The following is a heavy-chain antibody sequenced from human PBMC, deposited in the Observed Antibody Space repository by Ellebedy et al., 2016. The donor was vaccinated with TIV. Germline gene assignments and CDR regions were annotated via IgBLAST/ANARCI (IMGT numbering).Heavy chain of an antibody. J-gene: IGHJ6*02. D-gene: IGHD4-17*01. CDR1: GGSFSGYY. CDR2: INHSGST. V-gene: IGHV4-34*01. CDR3: ARVITTGYYYGMDV. Sequence: SETLSLXCAVYGGSFSGYYWSWIRQPPGKGLEWIGEINHSGSTNYNPSLKSRVTISVDTPKNQFSLKLSSVTAADTAVYYCARVITTGYYYGMDVWGQGTTVTVSS.